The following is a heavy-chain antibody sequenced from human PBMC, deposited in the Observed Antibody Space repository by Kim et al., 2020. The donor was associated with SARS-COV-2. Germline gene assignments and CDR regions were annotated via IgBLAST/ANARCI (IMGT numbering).Heavy chain of an antibody. D-gene: IGHD2-2*01. CDR1: GYTFTSYG. V-gene: IGHV1-18*04. CDR2: ISAYNGNT. CDR3: ARDPDVVVPAAQLDY. J-gene: IGHJ4*02. Sequence: ASVKVSCKASGYTFTSYGISWVRQAPGQGLEWMGWISAYNGNTNYAQKLQGRVTMTTDTSTSTAYMELRSLRSDDTAVYYCARDPDVVVPAAQLDYWGQGTLVTVSS.